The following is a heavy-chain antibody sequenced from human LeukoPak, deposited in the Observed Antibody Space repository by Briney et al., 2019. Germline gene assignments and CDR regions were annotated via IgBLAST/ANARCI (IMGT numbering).Heavy chain of an antibody. V-gene: IGHV1-69*13. Sequence: SVKASCKASGGTFSSYAISWVRQAPGQGLEWMGGIIPIFGTANYAQKFQGRVTITADESTSTAYMELSSLRSEDTAVYYCARGTYYYDSSGYLNYWGQGTLVTVSS. J-gene: IGHJ4*02. D-gene: IGHD3-22*01. CDR3: ARGTYYYDSSGYLNY. CDR2: IIPIFGTA. CDR1: GGTFSSYA.